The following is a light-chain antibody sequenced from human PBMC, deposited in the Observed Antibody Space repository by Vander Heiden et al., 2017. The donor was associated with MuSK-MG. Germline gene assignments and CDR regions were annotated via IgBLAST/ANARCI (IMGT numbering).Light chain of an antibody. J-gene: IGLJ2*01. CDR3: QVWDSSSDHPYVV. CDR2: YDS. Sequence: SYVLTQPPSVAVAPGKTARITCGGNNIGSKSVHWDQQKPGQSPVLVIYYDSYRPSGIPERFSGSNSGNTATLTISRVEAGDEADYYCQVWDSSSDHPYVVFGGGTKLTVL. V-gene: IGLV3-21*04. CDR1: NIGSKS.